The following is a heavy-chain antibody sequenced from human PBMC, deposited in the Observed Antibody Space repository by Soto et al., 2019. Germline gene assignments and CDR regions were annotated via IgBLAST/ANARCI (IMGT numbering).Heavy chain of an antibody. D-gene: IGHD2-15*01. CDR1: GFTFSSYG. Sequence: QVQLVESGGGVVQPGRSLRLSCAASGFTFSSYGMHWVRQAPGKGLEWVAVIWYDGSNKYYADSVKGRFTISRDNSKNTLYLQMNSLRAEDTAVYYCARDQRGRIFDYWGQGTLVTVSS. CDR3: ARDQRGRIFDY. V-gene: IGHV3-33*01. J-gene: IGHJ4*02. CDR2: IWYDGSNK.